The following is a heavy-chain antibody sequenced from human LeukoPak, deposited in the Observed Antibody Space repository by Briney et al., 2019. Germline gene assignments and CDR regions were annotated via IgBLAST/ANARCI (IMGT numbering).Heavy chain of an antibody. Sequence: GSSVKVSCKSSGYTFNTYGISWVRQAPGQRPEWMGWINTDNGNTNYAQKFQGRVTMTRDTSISTSYMELSRLRSDDTAVYYCARANPPAYYYDSSGPRGNWFDPWGQGTMVTVSS. V-gene: IGHV1-18*01. CDR2: INTDNGNT. CDR1: GYTFNTYG. J-gene: IGHJ5*02. CDR3: ARANPPAYYYDSSGPRGNWFDP. D-gene: IGHD3-22*01.